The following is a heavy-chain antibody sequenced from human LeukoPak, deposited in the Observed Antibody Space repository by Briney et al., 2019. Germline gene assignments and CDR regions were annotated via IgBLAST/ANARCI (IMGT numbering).Heavy chain of an antibody. CDR2: IYPGDSDT. J-gene: IGHJ4*02. D-gene: IGHD3-9*01. CDR3: ARHRGDILTGYFLDY. V-gene: IGHV5-51*01. CDR1: GYSFTSYW. Sequence: PGESLKISCKGSGYSFTSYWIGWVRQMTGKGLEWMGIIYPGDSDTRYSPSLQGQVTISADKSISTAYLQWSSLKASDTAMYYCARHRGDILTGYFLDYWGQGTLVTVSS.